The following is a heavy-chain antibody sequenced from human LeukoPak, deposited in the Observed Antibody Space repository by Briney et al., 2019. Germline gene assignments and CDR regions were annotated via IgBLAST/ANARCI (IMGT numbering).Heavy chain of an antibody. J-gene: IGHJ6*03. CDR3: ATCSQRGYYYMTS. CDR2: ISSNGGST. D-gene: IGHD2-15*01. V-gene: IGHV3-64*01. Sequence: PGGSLRLSCAASGFTFSSYAMHWVRQAPGKGLEYVSAISSNGGSTYYANSVKGRFTISRDNSKNTLYLQMNSLRAEDTAVYYCATCSQRGYYYMTSGAKGRRSPSP. CDR1: GFTFSSYA.